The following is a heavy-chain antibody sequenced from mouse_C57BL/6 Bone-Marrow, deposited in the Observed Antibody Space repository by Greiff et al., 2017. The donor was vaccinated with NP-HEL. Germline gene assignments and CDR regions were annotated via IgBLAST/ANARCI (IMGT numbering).Heavy chain of an antibody. Sequence: DVMLVESGEGLVKPGGSLKLSCAASGFTFSSYAMSWVRQTPEKRLEWVAYISSGGDYIYYVDTVKGRFTISRDNARNTLYLQMSSLKSEDTAMYYCTRDGYYGSSPWFAYWGQGTLVTVSA. CDR3: TRDGYYGSSPWFAY. J-gene: IGHJ3*01. CDR1: GFTFSSYA. D-gene: IGHD1-1*01. CDR2: ISSGGDYI. V-gene: IGHV5-9-1*02.